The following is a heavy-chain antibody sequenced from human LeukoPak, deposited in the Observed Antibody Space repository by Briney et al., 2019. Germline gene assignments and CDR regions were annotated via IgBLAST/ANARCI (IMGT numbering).Heavy chain of an antibody. CDR3: ARVGITMVRGVIPLDPYYFDY. CDR2: INHSGST. CDR1: GGSFSGYY. V-gene: IGHV4-34*01. D-gene: IGHD3-10*01. J-gene: IGHJ4*02. Sequence: SETLSLTCAVYGGSFSGYYWSWIRQPPGKGLEWLGEINHSGSTNYNPSLKSRVTISVDTSKNQFSLKLSSVTAADTAVYYCARVGITMVRGVIPLDPYYFDYWGQGTLVTVSS.